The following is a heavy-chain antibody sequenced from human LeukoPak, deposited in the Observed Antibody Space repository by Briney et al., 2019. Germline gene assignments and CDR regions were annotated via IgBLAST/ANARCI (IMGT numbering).Heavy chain of an antibody. CDR2: IYSGGST. J-gene: IGHJ3*02. D-gene: IGHD3-10*01. CDR3: AKDSGTDAFDI. CDR1: GFTVSSNY. Sequence: GGSLRLSCAASGFTVSSNYMSWVRQAPGKGLEWVSVIYSGGSTYYADSVKGRFTISRDNSKNTLYLQMNSLRAEDTAVYYCAKDSGTDAFDIWGQGTMVIVSS. V-gene: IGHV3-66*01.